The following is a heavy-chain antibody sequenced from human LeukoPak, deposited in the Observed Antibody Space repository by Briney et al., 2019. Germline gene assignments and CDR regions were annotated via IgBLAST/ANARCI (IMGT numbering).Heavy chain of an antibody. CDR1: GFTFSSYG. J-gene: IGHJ4*02. CDR3: AKDRGYYYDSSGYYHGLFDY. CDR2: IRYDGSNK. D-gene: IGHD3-22*01. Sequence: GGSLRLSCAASGFTFSSYGMHWVRQAPGKGLEWVAFIRYDGSNKYYADSVKGRFTISRDNSKNTLYLQMNSLRAEDTAVYYCAKDRGYYYDSSGYYHGLFDYWGQGTLVTVSS. V-gene: IGHV3-30*02.